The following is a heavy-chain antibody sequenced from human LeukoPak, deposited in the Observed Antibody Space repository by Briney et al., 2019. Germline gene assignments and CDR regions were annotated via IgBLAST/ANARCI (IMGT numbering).Heavy chain of an antibody. J-gene: IGHJ4*02. Sequence: PGRSLRLSCAASGFSFNYYAMHWVRQAPGKGLEWVALISDDGSKKYYADSMKGRFTISRDNSKKSLYLQMSSLRAGDTAVYYCAKDLRGGYRYQPDYWGQGTLVTVSS. CDR1: GFSFNYYA. V-gene: IGHV3-30*18. CDR2: ISDDGSKK. CDR3: AKDLRGGYRYQPDY. D-gene: IGHD5-12*01.